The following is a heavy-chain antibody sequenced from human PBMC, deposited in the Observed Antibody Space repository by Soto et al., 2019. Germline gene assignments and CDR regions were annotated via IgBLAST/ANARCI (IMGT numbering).Heavy chain of an antibody. J-gene: IGHJ6*02. CDR2: IIPILGIA. D-gene: IGHD5-12*01. V-gene: IGHV1-69*02. CDR3: ARGGYSGYDPYYYYGMDV. CDR1: GGTFSSYT. Sequence: QVQLVQSGAEVKKPGSSVKVSCKASGGTFSSYTISWVRQAPGQGLEWMGRIIPILGIANYAQKFQGRVTITADXSTXTXYMELSSLRSEDTAVYYCARGGYSGYDPYYYYGMDVWGQGTTVTVSS.